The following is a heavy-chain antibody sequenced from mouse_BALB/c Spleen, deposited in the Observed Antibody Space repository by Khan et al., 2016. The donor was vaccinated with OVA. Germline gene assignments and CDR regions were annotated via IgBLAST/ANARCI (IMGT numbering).Heavy chain of an antibody. D-gene: IGHD2-12*01. CDR3: ASNSYRYDFTY. V-gene: IGHV2-4-1*01. CDR1: GFSLITYG. CDR2: IWSGGTT. J-gene: IGHJ3*01. Sequence: QVQLKESGPGLVQPSQSLSITCTVSGFSLITYGVHWVRQSPGKGLEWLGVIWSGGTTDYNAAFMSRLSITKDNSKSQVFFKMSSLQVDDTAIYYCASNSYRYDFTYWGRGTLVTVSA.